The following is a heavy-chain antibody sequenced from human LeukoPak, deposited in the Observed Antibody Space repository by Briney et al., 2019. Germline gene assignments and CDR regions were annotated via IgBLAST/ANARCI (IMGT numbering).Heavy chain of an antibody. CDR3: GRDGVTSSVDY. Sequence: GGSLRLSCAASGFTFSSYSMNWVRQAPGKGLEWVSYISSSSGTIYYADSVKGRFTISRDNAKNSLYLQMNSLRAEDTAVYYCGRDGVTSSVDYWGQGTLVTVSS. V-gene: IGHV3-48*04. CDR1: GFTFSSYS. J-gene: IGHJ4*02. CDR2: ISSSSGTI. D-gene: IGHD2-21*02.